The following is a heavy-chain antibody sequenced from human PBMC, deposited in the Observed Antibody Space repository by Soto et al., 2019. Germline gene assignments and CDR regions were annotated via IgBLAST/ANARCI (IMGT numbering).Heavy chain of an antibody. J-gene: IGHJ4*02. D-gene: IGHD6-13*01. Sequence: QVQLQESGPGLVKPSGTLSLTCAVSGDSISSDKWWSWIRQPPGKGLQWIGEIYHSGRTKYNPSLKSRVIISVDKSKNQFSLKLSSVTDADTAVYYCARGETQQQRDYWGQGTLVTVSS. CDR3: ARGETQQQRDY. CDR2: IYHSGRT. CDR1: GDSISSDKW. V-gene: IGHV4-4*02.